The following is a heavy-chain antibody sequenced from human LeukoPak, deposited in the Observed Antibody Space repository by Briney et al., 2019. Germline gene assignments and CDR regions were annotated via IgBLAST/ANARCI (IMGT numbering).Heavy chain of an antibody. CDR3: ARDSPPDLFTRIAVAGTGLVDY. V-gene: IGHV3-30*04. CDR2: ISYDGSNK. CDR1: GFTFSSYA. D-gene: IGHD6-19*01. J-gene: IGHJ4*02. Sequence: GGSLRLSCAASGFTFSSYAMHWVRQAPGKGLERVAVISYDGSNKYYADSVKGRFTISRDNSKNTLYLQMNSLRAEDTAVYYCARDSPPDLFTRIAVAGTGLVDYWGQGTLVTVSS.